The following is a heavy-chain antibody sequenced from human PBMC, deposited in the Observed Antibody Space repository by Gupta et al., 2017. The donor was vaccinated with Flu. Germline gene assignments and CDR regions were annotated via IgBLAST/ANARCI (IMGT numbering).Heavy chain of an antibody. J-gene: IGHJ4*02. D-gene: IGHD5-24*01. V-gene: IGHV3-7*01. CDR3: ARNRGWEQFDY. CDR2: INQDGSTK. Sequence: EVQLVESGGGWVQPGGSLGPPWSASGFPFRSFWMTWVPQAPGKGLEWVANINQDGSTKNDVDSLKGRFTVSRDNAKNSLYLQMDSLRAEDTAVYFCARNRGWEQFDYWGQGTLVTVSS. CDR1: GFPFRSFW.